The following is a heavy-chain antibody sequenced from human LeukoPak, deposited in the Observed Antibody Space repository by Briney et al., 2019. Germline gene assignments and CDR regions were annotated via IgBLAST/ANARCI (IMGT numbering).Heavy chain of an antibody. CDR1: GFTFSSYA. CDR3: VRDQGAPDY. V-gene: IGHV3-48*01. CDR2: ISGGGDTI. D-gene: IGHD1-26*01. J-gene: IGHJ4*02. Sequence: PGGSLRLSCAASGFTFSSYAMNWVRQAPGKGLEWISYISGGGDTIYYADSVKGRFTTSRDNAKNSLLLQMNSLRAEDTAVYFCVRDQGAPDYWGQGTLVTVSS.